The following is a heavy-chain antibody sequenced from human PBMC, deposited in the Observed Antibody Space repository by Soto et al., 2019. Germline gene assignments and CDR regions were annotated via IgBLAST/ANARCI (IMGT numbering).Heavy chain of an antibody. V-gene: IGHV3-72*01. CDR2: SRNTAKKYTT. CDR3: VRITGDRNWFDP. Sequence: EVQVVESGGGLVQPGGSLRLSCVGSGFTFSDHYMDWVRQAPGKGLERVGRSRNTAKKYTTYYAWSVKGTFTISRDDSKKAVFLQMNSLKTEDTAVYYCVRITGDRNWFDPWGQGTLVTVSS. D-gene: IGHD1-20*01. J-gene: IGHJ5*02. CDR1: GFTFSDHY.